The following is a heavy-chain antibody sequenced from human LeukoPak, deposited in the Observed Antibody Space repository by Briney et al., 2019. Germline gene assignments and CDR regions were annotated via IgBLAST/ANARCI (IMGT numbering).Heavy chain of an antibody. CDR3: AKDAQRGFDFSNSLES. V-gene: IGHV3-33*06. CDR2: IWSDGTDK. Sequence: GGSLRLSCATSGFTFSHYGMHWVRQAPGKGLEWVAVIWSDGTDKYYGDSVKGRFTISGDNSKNTVYLQMNSLRVEDTAVYYCAKDAQRGFDFSNSLESWGQGTLVTVSS. J-gene: IGHJ4*02. CDR1: GFTFSHYG. D-gene: IGHD4-11*01.